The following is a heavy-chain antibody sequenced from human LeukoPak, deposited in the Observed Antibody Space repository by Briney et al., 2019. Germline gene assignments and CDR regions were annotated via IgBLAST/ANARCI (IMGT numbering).Heavy chain of an antibody. CDR1: GFTFSSYS. CDR2: ISSSSSYI. V-gene: IGHV3-21*01. J-gene: IGHJ4*02. CDR3: ARGFESGRGY. Sequence: GGSLRLSCAAPGFTFSSYSMNWVRQAPGKGLEWVSSISSSSSYIYYADSVKGRFTISRDNAKNSLYLQMNSLRAEDTAVYYCARGFESGRGYWGQGTLVTVSS. D-gene: IGHD3-10*01.